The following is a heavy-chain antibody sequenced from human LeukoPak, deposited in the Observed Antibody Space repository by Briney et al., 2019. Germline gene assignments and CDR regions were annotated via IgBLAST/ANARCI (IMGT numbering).Heavy chain of an antibody. CDR2: VDHTGSP. J-gene: IGHJ6*03. V-gene: IGHV4-59*01. D-gene: IGHD4-11*01. Sequence: PSETLSLTCSVSDDSITMYYWTWIRQPPGKGLEWIGYVDHTGSPNFNPSLNGRVSISRDPSKNLFSLRLRSVTAADTAVYFCARGRVSSSTWYSTYYYYFYMDVWGKGTTVTVSS. CDR3: ARGRVSSSTWYSTYYYYFYMDV. CDR1: DDSITMYY.